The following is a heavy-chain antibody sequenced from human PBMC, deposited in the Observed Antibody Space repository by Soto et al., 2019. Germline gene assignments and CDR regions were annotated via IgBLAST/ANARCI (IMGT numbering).Heavy chain of an antibody. CDR1: GGSFSGYY. V-gene: IGHV4-34*01. CDR2: INHSGST. J-gene: IGHJ5*02. D-gene: IGHD3-3*01. CDR3: ARDHNYDFWSGYNSNWFDP. Sequence: KTSETLSLTCAVYGGSFSGYYWSWIRQPPGKGLEWIGEINHSGSTNYNPSLKSRVTISVDTSKNQFSLKLSSVTAADTAVYYCARDHNYDFWSGYNSNWFDPWGQGTLVTVSS.